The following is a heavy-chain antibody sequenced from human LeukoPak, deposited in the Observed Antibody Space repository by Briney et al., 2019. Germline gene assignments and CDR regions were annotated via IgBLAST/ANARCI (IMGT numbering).Heavy chain of an antibody. J-gene: IGHJ4*02. CDR3: AKEGKYEFGSGLDY. CDR1: GFTFSSYA. V-gene: IGHV3-23*01. D-gene: IGHD3-3*01. Sequence: GGSLRLSCAASGFTFSSYAMSWVRQAPGKGLEWVSAIYGSGGSTYYADSVKGRFTISRDTSKNTRYLQMNSLRAEDTAVYYCAKEGKYEFGSGLDYWGEGTLVTLSP. CDR2: IYGSGGST.